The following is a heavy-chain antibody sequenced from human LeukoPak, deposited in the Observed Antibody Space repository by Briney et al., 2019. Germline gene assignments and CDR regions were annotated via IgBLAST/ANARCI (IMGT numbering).Heavy chain of an antibody. V-gene: IGHV4-30-2*01. Sequence: PPETLSLTCAASGGSISSGGYSWSWIRQPPGKGLEWIGYIYHSGSTYYNPSLKSRVTISVDRSKNQFSLKLSSATAADTAVYYCARAETTVDLYYFDYWGQGTLVTVSS. D-gene: IGHD4-17*01. CDR2: IYHSGST. J-gene: IGHJ4*02. CDR1: GGSISSGGYS. CDR3: ARAETTVDLYYFDY.